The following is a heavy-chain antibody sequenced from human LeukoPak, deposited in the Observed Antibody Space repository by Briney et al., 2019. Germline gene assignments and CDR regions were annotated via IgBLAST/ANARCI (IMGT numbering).Heavy chain of an antibody. J-gene: IGHJ4*02. CDR2: IKPDGTTK. V-gene: IGHV3-7*03. CDR3: ARSIPYGTTWYGRSDY. Sequence: PGGSLRLSRAASGFTFSSYWMSWVRQAPGKGLEWVANIKPDGTTKFYVDSVKGRFTISRDNALNSLYLQMNSLRAEDTAIYYCARSIPYGTTWYGRSDYWGQGTLVTVSS. D-gene: IGHD6-13*01. CDR1: GFTFSSYW.